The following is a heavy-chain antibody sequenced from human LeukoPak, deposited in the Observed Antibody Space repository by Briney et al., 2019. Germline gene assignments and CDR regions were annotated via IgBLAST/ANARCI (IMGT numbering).Heavy chain of an antibody. V-gene: IGHV1-2*02. CDR2: INPNSGGT. CDR3: ARGGTSSSGRSVGPTHDY. CDR1: GGTFSSYA. D-gene: IGHD1-26*01. Sequence: ASVKVSCKASGGTFSSYAISWVRQAPGQGLEWMGWINPNSGGTNYAQKFQGRVTMTRETSISTVYMELSRLRSDDTAVYYCARGGTSSSGRSVGPTHDYWGQGTLVTVSS. J-gene: IGHJ4*02.